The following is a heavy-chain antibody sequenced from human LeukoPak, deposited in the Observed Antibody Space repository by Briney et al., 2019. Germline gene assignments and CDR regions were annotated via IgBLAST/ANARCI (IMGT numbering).Heavy chain of an antibody. CDR2: ISSSSSTI. J-gene: IGHJ5*02. V-gene: IGHV3-48*02. Sequence: GGSLRLSCAASGFTFSSYRMNWVRQAPGKGLEWVSYISSSSSTIYYADSVKGRFTISRDNAKNSLYLQMNSLRDEDTAVYYCARSLGYYDSSGYYSYNWFDPWGQGTLVTVSS. D-gene: IGHD3-22*01. CDR3: ARSLGYYDSSGYYSYNWFDP. CDR1: GFTFSSYR.